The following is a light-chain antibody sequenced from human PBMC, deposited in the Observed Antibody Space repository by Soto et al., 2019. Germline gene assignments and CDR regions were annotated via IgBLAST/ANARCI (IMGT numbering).Light chain of an antibody. CDR3: QQLESYTST. CDR1: QGISNF. CDR2: AAS. J-gene: IGKJ4*01. V-gene: IGKV1-9*01. Sequence: IQLTQYPSSLSASVGNRVPITCWASQGISNFLAWYQQKPGKAPKLLIYAASTLQSGVPSRLRGSGYGTDLTITISSMKNEDFETYYCQQLESYTSTFGGGTKVDIK.